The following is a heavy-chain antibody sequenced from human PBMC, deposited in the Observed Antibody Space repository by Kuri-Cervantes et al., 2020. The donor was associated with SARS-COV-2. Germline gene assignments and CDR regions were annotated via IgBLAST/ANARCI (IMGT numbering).Heavy chain of an antibody. CDR3: ARDRRIAAAGTWSKFDY. J-gene: IGHJ4*02. V-gene: IGHV1-69*05. CDR1: GGTFSSYA. D-gene: IGHD6-13*01. Sequence: SVKVSCKASGGTFSSYAISWVRQAPGQGLEWMGGIIPIFGTANYAQKFQGRVTITTDESTSTAYMELSRLRSDDTAVYYCARDRRIAAAGTWSKFDYWGQGTLVTASS. CDR2: IIPIFGTA.